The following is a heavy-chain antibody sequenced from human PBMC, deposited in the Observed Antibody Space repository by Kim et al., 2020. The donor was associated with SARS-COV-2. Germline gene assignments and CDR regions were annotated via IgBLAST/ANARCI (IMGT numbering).Heavy chain of an antibody. CDR3: ARESIIAARPPYYYYYMDV. J-gene: IGHJ6*03. V-gene: IGHV1-18*01. CDR2: ISAYNGNT. Sequence: ASVKVSCKASGYTFTSYGISWVRQAPGQGLEWMGWISAYNGNTNYAQKLQGRVTMTTDTSTSTAYMELRSLRSDDTAVYYCARESIIAARPPYYYYYMDVWGKGTTVTVSS. D-gene: IGHD6-6*01. CDR1: GYTFTSYG.